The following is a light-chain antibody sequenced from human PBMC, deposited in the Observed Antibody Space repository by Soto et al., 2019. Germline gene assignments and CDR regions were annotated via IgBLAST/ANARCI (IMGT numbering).Light chain of an antibody. CDR2: DVS. CDR1: SSDIGDYNY. CDR3: CSYTRSGTXI. Sequence: QSALTQPASVSGSPGQSITISCVGTSSDIGDYNYVSWYQQHPGKVPKVIIFDVSNRPSGVSYRFSGTKSGNTASLPVSGLQAEDEAHYYCCSYTRSGTXIFXTGTKVTVL. V-gene: IGLV2-14*01. J-gene: IGLJ1*01.